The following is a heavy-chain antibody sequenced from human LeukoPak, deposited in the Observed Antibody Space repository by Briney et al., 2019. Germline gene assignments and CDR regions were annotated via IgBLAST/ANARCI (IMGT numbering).Heavy chain of an antibody. D-gene: IGHD3-3*01. J-gene: IGHJ6*03. V-gene: IGHV1-69*05. CDR3: ARGRPYYDFWICRNYYYYYMDV. CDR1: GGTFSSYA. CDR2: IIPIFGTA. Sequence: SVKVSCKASGGTFSSYAISWVRHAPGQGLEWMGGIIPIFGTANYAQKFQGRVTITTDESTSTACMELSSLRSEDTAVYYCARGRPYYDFWICRNYYYYYMDVWGKGTTVTVSS.